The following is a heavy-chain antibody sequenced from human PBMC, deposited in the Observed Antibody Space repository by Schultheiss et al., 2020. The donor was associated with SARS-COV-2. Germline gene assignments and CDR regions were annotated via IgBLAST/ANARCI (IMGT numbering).Heavy chain of an antibody. V-gene: IGHV3-33*06. Sequence: GESLKISCAASGFTFSSYGMHWVRQAPGKGLEWVAVIWYDGSNKYYADSVKGRFTISRDNSKNTLYLQMNSLRAEDTAVYYCAKGRLRWSHTVDYWGQGTLVTVSS. CDR3: AKGRLRWSHTVDY. J-gene: IGHJ4*02. CDR2: IWYDGSNK. D-gene: IGHD4-23*01. CDR1: GFTFSSYG.